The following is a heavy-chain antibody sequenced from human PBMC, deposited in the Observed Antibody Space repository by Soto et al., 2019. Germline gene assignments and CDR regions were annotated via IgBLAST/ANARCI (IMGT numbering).Heavy chain of an antibody. Sequence: ASVKVSCKASGYTFTSHYKHWVRQAPGQGLEWMAIINPYGGSTNYAQKFRGSVTLTMDTSTSTVYMEVSSLRSEGTAVYYCARNLSAAGLWGHGTLVTVSS. CDR2: INPYGGST. CDR3: ARNLSAAGL. D-gene: IGHD6-13*01. V-gene: IGHV1-46*01. J-gene: IGHJ4*01. CDR1: GYTFTSHY.